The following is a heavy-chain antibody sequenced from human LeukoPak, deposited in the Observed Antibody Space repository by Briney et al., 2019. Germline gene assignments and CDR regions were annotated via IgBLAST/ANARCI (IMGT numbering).Heavy chain of an antibody. CDR2: IDYSGST. V-gene: IGHV4-59*11. Sequence: SETLSLTCTVSGGSMRSHYWSWIRQTPGKGLEWIGYIDYSGSTRNNPSLQSRVTISVDTSKNQFSLKLTSVTATDTAVYYCARLINNDNSGDADTFDMWGQGTVVTVFS. D-gene: IGHD3-22*01. CDR1: GGSMRSHY. CDR3: ARLINNDNSGDADTFDM. J-gene: IGHJ3*02.